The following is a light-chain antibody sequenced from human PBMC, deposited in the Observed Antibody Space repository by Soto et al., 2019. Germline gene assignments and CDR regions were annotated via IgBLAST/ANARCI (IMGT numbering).Light chain of an antibody. V-gene: IGLV1-44*01. CDR1: SSNIVSNT. CDR2: SNY. CDR3: AAWDDSLNGYV. Sequence: QSVLTQPPSASGTPGQRVTISCSGSSSNIVSNTVNWYQQLPGTAPKLLIYSNYQRPSGVPDRFSGSKSGTSASLAISGLQSEDEADYYCAAWDDSLNGYVFGTGTKVTVL. J-gene: IGLJ1*01.